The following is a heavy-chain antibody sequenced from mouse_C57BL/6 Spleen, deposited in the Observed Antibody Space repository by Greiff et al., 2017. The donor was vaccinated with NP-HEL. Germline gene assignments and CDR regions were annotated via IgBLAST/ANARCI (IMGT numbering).Heavy chain of an antibody. J-gene: IGHJ4*01. V-gene: IGHV3-6*01. Sequence: EVQLQQSGPGLVKPSQSLSLTCSVTGYSITSGYYWNWIRQFPGNKLEWMGYISYDGSNNYNPSLKNRISITRDTSKNQFFLKLNSVTTEDTATYYCARDGGGDYVLYAMDYWGQGTSVTVSS. D-gene: IGHD2-4*01. CDR1: GYSITSGYY. CDR2: ISYDGSN. CDR3: ARDGGGDYVLYAMDY.